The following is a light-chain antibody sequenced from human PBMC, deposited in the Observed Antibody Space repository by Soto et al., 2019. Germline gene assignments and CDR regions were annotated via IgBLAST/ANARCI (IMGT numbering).Light chain of an antibody. CDR1: QGISSA. J-gene: IGKJ5*01. CDR3: QQLDSYPQT. V-gene: IGKV1-13*02. Sequence: AIQLTQSPSSLSASVGDRVTITCRASQGISSALAWYQQKPGKAPKLLIYDVSTLESGVPARFSGSGSGTEFTLTISSLQPEDSATYFCQQLDSYPQTFGQGTRVEIK. CDR2: DVS.